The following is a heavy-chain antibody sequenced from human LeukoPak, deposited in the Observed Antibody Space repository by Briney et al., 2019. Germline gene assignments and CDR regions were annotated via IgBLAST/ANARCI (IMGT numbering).Heavy chain of an antibody. Sequence: GGSLRLSCAASGFTFSSYAMHWVRQAPGKGLEYVSAISSNGGSTHYANSVKGRFTISRDNSKNSLYLQMNSLRAEDTAVYYCARESPDIVLMVYATMLDYWGQGTLVTVSS. CDR3: ARESPDIVLMVYATMLDY. CDR1: GFTFSSYA. CDR2: ISSNGGST. J-gene: IGHJ4*02. V-gene: IGHV3-64*01. D-gene: IGHD2-8*01.